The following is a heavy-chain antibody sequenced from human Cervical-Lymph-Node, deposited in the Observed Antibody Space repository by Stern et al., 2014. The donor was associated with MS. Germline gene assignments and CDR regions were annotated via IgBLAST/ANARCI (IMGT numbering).Heavy chain of an antibody. CDR2: LSYDGSQK. V-gene: IGHV3-30*04. CDR3: ARDLNLAAWGAFDV. D-gene: IGHD6-19*01. J-gene: IGHJ3*01. CDR1: GFTFSSSP. Sequence: QVQLVQSGGGVVQPGRSLRLTCAASGFTFSSSPMHWVRQAPGKGPERVAVLSYDGSQKDYADSVRGRFTISRDNSNNMLYLKLSSLRPEDTAVYYCARDLNLAAWGAFDVWGQGTLVTVSS.